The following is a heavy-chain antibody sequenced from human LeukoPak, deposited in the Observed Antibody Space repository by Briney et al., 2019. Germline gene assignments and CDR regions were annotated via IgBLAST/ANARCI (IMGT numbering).Heavy chain of an antibody. CDR3: AKENPVGGTNYFDY. Sequence: GGSLRLSCAASGFTFSTFAMSWVRQAPGKGLEWVSGISGNGGNTYYAASVQGRFIISRDNSKNTLSLQMSTLRAEDTAIYYCAKENPVGGTNYFDYWGQGTLVTVSS. CDR2: ISGNGGNT. J-gene: IGHJ4*02. CDR1: GFTFSTFA. V-gene: IGHV3-23*01. D-gene: IGHD1-26*01.